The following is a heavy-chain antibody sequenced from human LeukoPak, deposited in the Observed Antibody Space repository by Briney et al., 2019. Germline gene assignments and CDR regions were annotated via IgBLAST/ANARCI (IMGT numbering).Heavy chain of an antibody. CDR1: GFTFSIYW. J-gene: IGHJ4*02. CDR2: IKQDGSEK. V-gene: IGHV3-7*01. D-gene: IGHD3-10*01. CDR3: ARVEYYYGSGSYYRSFDY. Sequence: HPGGSLRLSCAASGFTFSIYWMSWVRQARGEGLEWVANIKQDGSEKYYVDSVKGRFTISKDNAKNPLYLQMNSLRAEDTAVYYCARVEYYYGSGSYYRSFDYWGQGTLVTVSS.